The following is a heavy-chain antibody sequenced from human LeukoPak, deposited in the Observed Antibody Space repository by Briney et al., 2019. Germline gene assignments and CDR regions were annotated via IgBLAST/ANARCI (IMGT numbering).Heavy chain of an antibody. CDR1: GFTFSSYE. Sequence: GGSLRLSCAASGFTFSSYEMNWVRQAPGKGLEWVSYICSSGSTIYYADSVKGRFTIPRDNAKNSLYLQMNSLRAEDTAVYYCAGAADCSGGSRYYYYMDVWGKGTTVTVSS. J-gene: IGHJ6*03. CDR3: AGAADCSGGSRYYYYMDV. CDR2: ICSSGSTI. D-gene: IGHD2-15*01. V-gene: IGHV3-48*03.